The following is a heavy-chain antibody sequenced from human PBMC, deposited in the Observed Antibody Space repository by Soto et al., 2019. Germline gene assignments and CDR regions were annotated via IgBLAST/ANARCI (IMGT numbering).Heavy chain of an antibody. V-gene: IGHV4-4*02. Sequence: SETQSLTCAVSGGSISISNLWSWVRQPPGKGLEWIGEIYHSGSTNYNPSLKSRVTISVDTSKNQFSLRLSSVTAADTAVYYCATSVRYFDWLLYRPQGYYYGMDVWGQGTTVTVSS. CDR3: ATSVRYFDWLLYRPQGYYYGMDV. CDR2: IYHSGST. J-gene: IGHJ6*02. CDR1: GGSISISNL. D-gene: IGHD3-9*01.